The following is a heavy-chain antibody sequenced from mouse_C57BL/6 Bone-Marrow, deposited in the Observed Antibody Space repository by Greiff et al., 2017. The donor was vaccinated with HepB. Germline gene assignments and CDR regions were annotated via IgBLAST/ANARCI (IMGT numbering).Heavy chain of an antibody. CDR3: ARNLHFDY. V-gene: IGHV5-17*01. Sequence: EVMLVESGGGLVKPGGSLKLSCAASGFTFSDYGMHWVRQAPEKGLEWVAYISSGSSTIYYADTVKGRFTISRDNAKNTLFLQMTSLMSEGTAMYYCARNLHFDYWGQGTTLTVSS. CDR1: GFTFSDYG. CDR2: ISSGSSTI. J-gene: IGHJ2*01.